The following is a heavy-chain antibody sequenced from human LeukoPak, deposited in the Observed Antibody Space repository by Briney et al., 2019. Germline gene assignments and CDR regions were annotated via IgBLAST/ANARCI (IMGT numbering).Heavy chain of an antibody. Sequence: SETLSLTCTVSGYSISSGYYWGWIRQPPGKGLEWIGSIYHSGSTYYNPSLKSRVTISVDTSKNQFSLKLSSVTAADTAVYYCARTGYYDSKGGIDIWGQGTMVTVSS. J-gene: IGHJ3*02. V-gene: IGHV4-38-2*02. CDR1: GYSISSGYY. D-gene: IGHD3-22*01. CDR2: IYHSGST. CDR3: ARTGYYDSKGGIDI.